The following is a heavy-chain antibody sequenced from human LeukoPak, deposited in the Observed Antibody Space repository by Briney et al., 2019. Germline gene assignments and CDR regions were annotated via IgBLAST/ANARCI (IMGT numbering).Heavy chain of an antibody. V-gene: IGHV3-69-1*01. J-gene: IGHJ4*02. D-gene: IGHD3-22*01. CDR2: ISSSNNI. CDR1: GFRFSDYS. Sequence: GGSLRLSCAVSGFRFSDYSMNWVRQAPGKGLEWVSYISSSNNIYYADSVKGRFTISRDNAKNSVWLQMNSLRAEDTALYYCAKAVSPYYYDSSGYYFDYWGQGTLVTVSS. CDR3: AKAVSPYYYDSSGYYFDY.